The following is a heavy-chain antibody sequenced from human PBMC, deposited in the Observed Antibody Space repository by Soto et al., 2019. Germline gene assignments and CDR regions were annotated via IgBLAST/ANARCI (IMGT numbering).Heavy chain of an antibody. V-gene: IGHV4-61*01. CDR1: GGSVSSGSYY. J-gene: IGHJ6*02. CDR2: IYYSGST. Sequence: ASETLSLTCTVSGGSVSSGSYYWIWIRQPPGKGLEWIGYIYYSGSTNYNPSLKSRVTISVDTSKNQFSLKLSSVTAADTAVYCCARDPIYDYVWGSYRPHYYYYGMDVWGQGTTVTVS. D-gene: IGHD3-16*02. CDR3: ARDPIYDYVWGSYRPHYYYYGMDV.